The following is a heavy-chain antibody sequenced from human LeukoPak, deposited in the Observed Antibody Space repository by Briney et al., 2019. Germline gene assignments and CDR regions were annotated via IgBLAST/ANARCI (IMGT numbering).Heavy chain of an antibody. CDR2: ISGSGGST. CDR1: GFTFSSYA. D-gene: IGHD4-23*01. Sequence: GGSLRLSCAASGFTFSSYAMSWVRQAPGKGLEWVSAISGSGGSTYYADSVKGRFTISRDNAKNTLYLQMNSLRGEDTAAYCGSSEDGYIDYWGQGTLVTVSS. J-gene: IGHJ4*02. CDR3: SSEDGYIDY. V-gene: IGHV3-23*01.